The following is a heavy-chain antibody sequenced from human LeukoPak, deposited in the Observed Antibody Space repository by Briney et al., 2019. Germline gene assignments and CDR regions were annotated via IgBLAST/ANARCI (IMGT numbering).Heavy chain of an antibody. D-gene: IGHD5-24*01. V-gene: IGHV3-53*01. Sequence: LPGGSLRHSCAASGFTVSSNYMSWVRQAPGKGLEWVSVIYSGGSTYYADSVKGRFTISRDNSKNTLYLQMNSLRAEDTAVYYCAREDLRDDGMDVWGQGTTVTVSS. CDR1: GFTVSSNY. J-gene: IGHJ6*02. CDR2: IYSGGST. CDR3: AREDLRDDGMDV.